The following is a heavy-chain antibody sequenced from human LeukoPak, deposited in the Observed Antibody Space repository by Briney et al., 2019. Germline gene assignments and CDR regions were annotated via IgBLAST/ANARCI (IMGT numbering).Heavy chain of an antibody. Sequence: PGGSLRLSCAASGFTFDDYAMHWVRQAPGKGLEWVSGISRNSGSIGYADSVKGRFTISRDNAKNSLYLQMNSLRAEDTALYYCAKDAPRSSMVRGVIIPGAFDIWGQGTMVTISS. CDR2: ISRNSGSI. D-gene: IGHD3-10*01. CDR3: AKDAPRSSMVRGVIIPGAFDI. CDR1: GFTFDDYA. J-gene: IGHJ3*02. V-gene: IGHV3-9*01.